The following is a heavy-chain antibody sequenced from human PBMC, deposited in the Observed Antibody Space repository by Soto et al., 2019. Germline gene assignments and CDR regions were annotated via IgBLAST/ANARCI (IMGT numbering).Heavy chain of an antibody. CDR1: GYTFTNYG. CDR3: ARDGEMATISYPYDHYGMDV. CDR2: ISAYNGNT. V-gene: IGHV1-18*01. D-gene: IGHD3-10*01. J-gene: IGHJ6*02. Sequence: GASVKVSCKASGYTFTNYGISWVRQAPGQGLEWMGWISAYNGNTKYAQKFQGRVTMITDTSTSTAYMELRSLRSDDTAVYYCARDGEMATISYPYDHYGMDVWGQGTTVTVSS.